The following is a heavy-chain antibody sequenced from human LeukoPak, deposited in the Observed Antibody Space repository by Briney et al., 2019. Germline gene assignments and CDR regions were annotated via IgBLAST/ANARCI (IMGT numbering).Heavy chain of an antibody. CDR2: IYYSGST. Sequence: SETLSLTCTVSGGSISSSSYYWGWIRQPPGKGLEWIGSIYYSGSTYYNPSLKSRVTISVDTSKNQFSLKLSSVTAADTAVYYCARHRYYYGSGVHFDYWGQGTLVTVSS. D-gene: IGHD3-10*01. J-gene: IGHJ4*02. V-gene: IGHV4-39*01. CDR1: GGSISSSSYY. CDR3: ARHRYYYGSGVHFDY.